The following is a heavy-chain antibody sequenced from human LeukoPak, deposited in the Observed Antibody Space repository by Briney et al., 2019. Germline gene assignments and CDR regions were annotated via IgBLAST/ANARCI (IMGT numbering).Heavy chain of an antibody. D-gene: IGHD6-19*01. CDR3: ARLAGGRYFIFAY. V-gene: IGHV4-34*01. CDR2: INDSGST. Sequence: SETLSLTCAVYGGSFSGYYWSWGRQPPGKGLEGIGEINDSGSTNYNPSLKSRVTISVETYKNQFSLKLSYVTAADTAGYYCARLAGGRYFIFAYWGQGTLLSVPS. CDR1: GGSFSGYY. J-gene: IGHJ4*02.